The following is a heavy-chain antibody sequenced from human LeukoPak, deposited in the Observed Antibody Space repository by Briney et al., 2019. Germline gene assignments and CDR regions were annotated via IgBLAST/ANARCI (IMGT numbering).Heavy chain of an antibody. CDR1: GGTFSSYA. Sequence: SVKVSCKACGGTFSSYAISWVRQAPGQGLEWMGGIIPIFGTANYANKFQGRVTITADKSTSTAYMELSSLRSEDTAVYYCARVGRGQFDYWGQGTLVTVSS. CDR3: ARVGRGQFDY. J-gene: IGHJ4*02. CDR2: IIPIFGTA. V-gene: IGHV1-69*06. D-gene: IGHD3-10*01.